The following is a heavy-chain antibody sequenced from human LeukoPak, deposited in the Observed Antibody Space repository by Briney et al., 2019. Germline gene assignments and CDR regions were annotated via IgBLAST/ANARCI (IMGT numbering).Heavy chain of an antibody. D-gene: IGHD6-19*01. CDR2: IYSGGTT. CDR3: ARDSASGWYHAN. V-gene: IGHV3-53*01. CDR1: GFTVSSNY. Sequence: PGGSLRLSCAASGFTVSSNYMSWVRQAPGKALEWVSVIYSGGTTYYADSVQGRFTISRDNSKNTLYLQMNSLGAEDTAVYYCARDSASGWYHANWGQGTLVTVSS. J-gene: IGHJ4*02.